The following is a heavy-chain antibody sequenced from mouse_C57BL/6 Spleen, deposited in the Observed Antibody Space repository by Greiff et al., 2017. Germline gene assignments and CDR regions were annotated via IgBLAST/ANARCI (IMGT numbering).Heavy chain of an antibody. CDR2: INPSTGGT. J-gene: IGHJ3*01. D-gene: IGHD2-4*01. CDR3: ARGGSDYDYDVGFAY. CDR1: GYSFTGYY. Sequence: VHVKQSGPELVKPGASVKISCKASGYSFTGYYMNWVKQSPEKSLEWIGEINPSTGGTTYNQKFKAKATLTVDKSSSTAYMQLKSLTSEDSAVYYCARGGSDYDYDVGFAYWGQGTLVTVSA. V-gene: IGHV1-42*01.